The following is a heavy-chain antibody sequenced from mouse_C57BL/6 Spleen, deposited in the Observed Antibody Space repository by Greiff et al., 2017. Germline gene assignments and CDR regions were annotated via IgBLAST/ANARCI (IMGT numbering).Heavy chain of an antibody. D-gene: IGHD2-4*01. Sequence: EVKLEESGPGMVKPSQSLSLTCTVTGYSITSGYDWHWIRHFPGNKLEWMGYISYSGSTNYNPSLKSRISITHDTSKNHFFLKLNSVTTEDTATYYCARGGDYQAWFAYWGQGTLVTVSA. J-gene: IGHJ3*01. CDR2: ISYSGST. V-gene: IGHV3-1*01. CDR3: ARGGDYQAWFAY. CDR1: GYSITSGYD.